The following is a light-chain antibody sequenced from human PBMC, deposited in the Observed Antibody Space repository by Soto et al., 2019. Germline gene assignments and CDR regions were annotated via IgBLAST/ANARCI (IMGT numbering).Light chain of an antibody. J-gene: IGKJ1*01. CDR1: QSLLHRNGYTY. CDR2: MGS. Sequence: DIVMTQSPPSLPVTPGEAASMSCRSSQSLLHRNGYTYLDWYIQKPGQPPLLPVYMGSNRSSGVPDRFSVSGSGRDFTLKISRVEAEDAGTYYCMQGLQIPPTFGQGT. CDR3: MQGLQIPPT. V-gene: IGKV2-28*01.